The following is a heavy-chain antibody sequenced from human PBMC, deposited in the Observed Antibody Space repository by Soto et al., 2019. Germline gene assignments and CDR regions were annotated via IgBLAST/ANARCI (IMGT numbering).Heavy chain of an antibody. Sequence: GGSLRLSCEASGFTFSSYGMHWVRQAPGKGLEWVAIIWNDGSNEYYADSVKGRFTISRDNSKNTLYLQVSNLRAEDTAVYFCARDPTDSGGYSDSWGQGTLVTVSS. J-gene: IGHJ4*02. CDR3: ARDPTDSGGYSDS. V-gene: IGHV3-33*01. CDR1: GFTFSSYG. D-gene: IGHD3-22*01. CDR2: IWNDGSNE.